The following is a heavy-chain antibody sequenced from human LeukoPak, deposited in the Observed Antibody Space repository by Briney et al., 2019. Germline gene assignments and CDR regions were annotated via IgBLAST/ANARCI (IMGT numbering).Heavy chain of an antibody. CDR2: IYNSGST. J-gene: IGHJ5*01. CDR3: ARGYRRSTSSNWFDC. V-gene: IGHV4-31*03. D-gene: IGHD2/OR15-2a*01. CDR1: GGSISSGAYY. Sequence: SQTLSLTCTVSGGSISSGAYYWSWIRQHPGRGLEWIGYIYNSGSTYYNPSLKSRVTISVDTSRNQISLKLSSVTAADTAVYYCARGYRRSTSSNWFDCWGQGTLVTVSS.